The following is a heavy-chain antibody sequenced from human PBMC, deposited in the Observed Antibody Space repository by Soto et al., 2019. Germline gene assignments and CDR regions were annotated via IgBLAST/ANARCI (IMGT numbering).Heavy chain of an antibody. D-gene: IGHD3-22*01. CDR1: GGSISSDY. J-gene: IGHJ4*02. CDR3: ARATFIRKGYYDATDYYYFDY. CDR2: IYYSGST. Sequence: SETLSLTCTVSGGSISSDYWSWIRQPPGKGLEWIGYIYYSGSTYYNPSLKSRVTISVDRSKNEFSLRLSSVTAADTAVYYCARATFIRKGYYDATDYYYFDYWGQGTLVTVSS. V-gene: IGHV4-59*12.